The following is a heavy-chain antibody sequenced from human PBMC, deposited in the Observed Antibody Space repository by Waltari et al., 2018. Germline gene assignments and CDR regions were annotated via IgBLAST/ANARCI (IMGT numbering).Heavy chain of an antibody. Sequence: QLPLQESGPGLVKPSETLSPTCSVSVGSACGSLSFYWVWVRQTPGKGLEWIGSLFYSGSTYYNPSLKSRVTISMETSKNQFSLKFSSVTAADTAVYYCARWRYYFDYWGQGTLVTVSS. CDR3: ARWRYYFDY. CDR1: VGSACGSLSFY. CDR2: LFYSGST. V-gene: IGHV4-39*01. J-gene: IGHJ4*02.